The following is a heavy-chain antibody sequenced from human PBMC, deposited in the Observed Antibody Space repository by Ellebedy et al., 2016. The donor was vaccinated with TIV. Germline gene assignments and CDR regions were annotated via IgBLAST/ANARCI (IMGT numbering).Heavy chain of an antibody. V-gene: IGHV3-7*01. Sequence: GESLKISCAASGFTFSVTWMSWARQALGKGLEWVARIKYDGADKDYVDSVKGRFTISRDNAKNSLYLQMNSLRVEDTAVYFCVRARNYALDSWGQGTLVTVSS. D-gene: IGHD3-16*01. CDR1: GFTFSVTW. J-gene: IGHJ4*02. CDR2: IKYDGADK. CDR3: VRARNYALDS.